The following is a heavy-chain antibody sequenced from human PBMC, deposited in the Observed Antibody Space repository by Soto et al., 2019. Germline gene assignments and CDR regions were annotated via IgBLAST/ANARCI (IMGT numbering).Heavy chain of an antibody. Sequence: EVQLVESGGGLVLPGGSLRLSCAASGFTFSRYWMHWVRQAPGKGLVWVSRISSYGSDTHYADSVKGRFTISRDKAKNTLYLQINSLRADDTAVYYCASNYAYAEGYYWYGIDVWGQGTTVTVSS. CDR2: ISSYGSDT. V-gene: IGHV3-74*01. CDR1: GFTFSRYW. CDR3: ASNYAYAEGYYWYGIDV. D-gene: IGHD2-2*01. J-gene: IGHJ6*02.